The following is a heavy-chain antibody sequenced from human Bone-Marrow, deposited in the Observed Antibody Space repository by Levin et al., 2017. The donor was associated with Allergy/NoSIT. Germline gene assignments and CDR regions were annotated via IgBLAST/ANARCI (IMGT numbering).Heavy chain of an antibody. CDR2: IYYSGST. Sequence: PSETLSLTCTVSGGSISSSSYYWGWIRQPPGKGLEWIGSIYYSGSTYYNPSLKSRVTISVDTSKNQFSLKLSSVTAADTAVYYCARLPVAHYYFDYWGQGTLVTVSS. D-gene: IGHD2-2*01. V-gene: IGHV4-39*01. CDR3: ARLPVAHYYFDY. CDR1: GGSISSSSYY. J-gene: IGHJ4*02.